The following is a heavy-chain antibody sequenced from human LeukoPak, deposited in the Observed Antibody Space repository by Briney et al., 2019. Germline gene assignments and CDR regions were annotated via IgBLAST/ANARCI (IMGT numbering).Heavy chain of an antibody. CDR1: GGSISSGGYY. J-gene: IGHJ6*02. CDR3: ARDVVINYYYGMDV. Sequence: SETLSLTCTVSGGSISSGGYYWSWIRQHPGKGLEWIGYIYYSGSTYYNPSLKSRVTISVDTPKNQFSLKLSSVTAADTAVYYCARDVVINYYYGMDVWGQGTTVTVSS. D-gene: IGHD3-22*01. V-gene: IGHV4-31*03. CDR2: IYYSGST.